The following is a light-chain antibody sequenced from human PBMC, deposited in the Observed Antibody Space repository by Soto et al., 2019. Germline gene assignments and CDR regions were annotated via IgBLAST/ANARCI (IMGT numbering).Light chain of an antibody. Sequence: QSVLTQPPSVSAAPGQKVTISCSGSSSNIGNNYVSWYQQLPGTAPKLLIYETNKRPSGIPDRFSGSKSGTAATLGITGLQTGDEADYYCGTWDSGLSGGVFGGGTQLTVL. J-gene: IGLJ7*01. V-gene: IGLV1-51*02. CDR3: GTWDSGLSGGV. CDR1: SSNIGNNY. CDR2: ETN.